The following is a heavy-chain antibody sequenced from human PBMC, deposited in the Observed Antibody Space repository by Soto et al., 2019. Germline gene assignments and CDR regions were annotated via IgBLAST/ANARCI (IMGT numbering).Heavy chain of an antibody. CDR2: IYYNGNT. V-gene: IGHV4-30-4*01. Sequence: QVQLHESGPGLVKPSQTLSLTCTVSGGSISDDDYYWNWIRQSPGKGLEWIGHIYYNGNTYYNPSLKIRLTMSLDTSQNQFSLHLTSVIAADSALYFCARATTATSSFFFYGLDIWGQVTTVTVSS. D-gene: IGHD1-1*01. J-gene: IGHJ6*02. CDR1: GGSISDDDYY. CDR3: ARATTATSSFFFYGLDI.